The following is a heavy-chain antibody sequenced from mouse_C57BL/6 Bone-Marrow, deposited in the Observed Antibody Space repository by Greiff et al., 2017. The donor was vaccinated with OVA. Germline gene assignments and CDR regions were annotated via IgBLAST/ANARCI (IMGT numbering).Heavy chain of an antibody. CDR2: IDADSGGT. J-gene: IGHJ2*01. V-gene: IGHV1-72*01. Sequence: VQLQQSGAELVKPGASVKLSCKASGYTFTSYWMPWVKQRPGRGLEWIGRIDADSGGTKYNEKFKGKATLTVDKPSSTAYLQLSSLTSEDSAVLCGASGVDHGGHFDDWGKGTTLTVSS. D-gene: IGHD1-1*02. CDR1: GYTFTSYW. CDR3: ASGVDHGGHFDD.